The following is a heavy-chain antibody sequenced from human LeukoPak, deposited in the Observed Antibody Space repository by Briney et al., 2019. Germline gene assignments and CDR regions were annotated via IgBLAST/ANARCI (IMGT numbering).Heavy chain of an antibody. D-gene: IGHD3-10*01. CDR1: GFTLSSNY. CDR2: IYTGGST. V-gene: IGHV3-66*02. J-gene: IGHJ4*02. CDR3: ARGDGGWFGETSFGY. Sequence: GGSLRLFCAVSGFTLSSNYMIWVRQAPGEGLEWVSDIYTGGSTYYADPVTGRFTISRDNAKQTLFLQMNSLRAEDTAVYFCARGDGGWFGETSFGYWGQGTLVTVSS.